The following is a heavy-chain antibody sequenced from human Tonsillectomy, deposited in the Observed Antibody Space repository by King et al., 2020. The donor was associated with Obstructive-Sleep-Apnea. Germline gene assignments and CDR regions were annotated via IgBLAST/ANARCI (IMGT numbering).Heavy chain of an antibody. J-gene: IGHJ5*02. CDR1: GFIFSDYD. V-gene: IGHV3-11*01. CDR3: ARDSYGLRWFDP. D-gene: IGHD3-16*01. CDR2: RRSSGTNI. Sequence: VQLVESGGGLVKPGGSLRLSCAASGFIFSDYDMAWIREVPGKGLEWISYRRSSGTNIHYSDSVKCRFTISRDNANNSLYLQMNGLRDDDTAVYYCARDSYGLRWFDPWGQGTLVTVSS.